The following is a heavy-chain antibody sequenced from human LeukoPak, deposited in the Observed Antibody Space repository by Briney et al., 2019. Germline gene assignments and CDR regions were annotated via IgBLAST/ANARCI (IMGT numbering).Heavy chain of an antibody. Sequence: SVNVSCKPSGYTFTGYFMHWVRQAPGQGVEWMGWINTNTGATIYAHKFQGRVSMTRETSISTAYMELTSLRSGDTALYYCARDRVGSGWPRPYYFEFWGQGTLVTVSS. CDR3: ARDRVGSGWPRPYYFEF. J-gene: IGHJ4*02. D-gene: IGHD6-19*01. V-gene: IGHV1-2*02. CDR2: INTNTGAT. CDR1: GYTFTGYF.